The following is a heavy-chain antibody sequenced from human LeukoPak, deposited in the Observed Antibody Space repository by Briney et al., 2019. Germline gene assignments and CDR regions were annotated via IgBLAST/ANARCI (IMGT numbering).Heavy chain of an antibody. D-gene: IGHD3-10*01. CDR1: GYTFTSYY. V-gene: IGHV1-46*01. Sequence: ASVKISCKASGYTFTSYYIHWVRQTPGQGLEWMGMISPGGGSTQYAQKFQGRVTMTRDMSTGTFYMDLSSLRSEDTGVYYCARDKGSGSYVWFDPWGQGTLVTVSS. CDR3: ARDKGSGSYVWFDP. CDR2: ISPGGGST. J-gene: IGHJ5*02.